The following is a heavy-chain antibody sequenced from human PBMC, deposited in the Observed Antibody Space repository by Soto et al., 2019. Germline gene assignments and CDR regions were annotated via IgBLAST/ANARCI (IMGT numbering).Heavy chain of an antibody. J-gene: IGHJ6*02. D-gene: IGHD6-6*01. CDR1: GYSFTSYW. Sequence: GESLKISCKGSGYSFTSYWIGWVRQMPGKGLEWMGIIYPGDSETRYSPSLQGQVTISADKSISTAYLQWSSVKASDTAMYYCARHDATNWGSSSSRIGGMDVWGQGTTVTVSS. CDR3: ARHDATNWGSSSSRIGGMDV. V-gene: IGHV5-51*01. CDR2: IYPGDSET.